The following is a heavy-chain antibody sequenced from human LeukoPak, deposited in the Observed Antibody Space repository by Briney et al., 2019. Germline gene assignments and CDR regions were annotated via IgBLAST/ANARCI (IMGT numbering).Heavy chain of an antibody. CDR2: ISSSSSTI. Sequence: GGSLRLSCAASGFTFSSYAMSWVRQAPGKGLEWVSYISSSSSTIYYADSVKGRFTISRDNAKNSLYLQMNSLRAEDTAVYYCAREREYCSSTSCHELDYWGQGTLVTVSS. CDR1: GFTFSSYA. CDR3: AREREYCSSTSCHELDY. J-gene: IGHJ4*02. D-gene: IGHD2-2*01. V-gene: IGHV3-48*04.